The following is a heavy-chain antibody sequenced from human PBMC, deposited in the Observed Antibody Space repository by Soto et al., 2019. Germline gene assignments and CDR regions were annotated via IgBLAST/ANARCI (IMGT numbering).Heavy chain of an antibody. V-gene: IGHV1-69*06. CDR1: GGTFSSYA. CDR3: VRPKMATITRGRYYFDY. Sequence: QVQLVQSGAEVKKPGSSVKVSCKASGGTFSSYAISWVRQAPGQGLEWMGGIIPIFGTANYAQKFQGRVTITADKSTSTAYMELSSLRSEDTAVYYCVRPKMATITRGRYYFDYWGQGTLVTVSS. CDR2: IIPIFGTA. J-gene: IGHJ4*02. D-gene: IGHD5-12*01.